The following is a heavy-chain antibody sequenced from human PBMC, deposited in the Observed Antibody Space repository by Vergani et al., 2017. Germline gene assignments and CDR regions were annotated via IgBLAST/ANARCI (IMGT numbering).Heavy chain of an antibody. Sequence: QVQLQQWGGGLFKPSETLSLTCVVNGGSFTSYHWTLIRQSPGEGLEWVGDIDHTGRPDYNPSLKSRLTMSIDKSRNQFSLTLKSVTATDTAIYFCARLNTETNGHRYYYYYMDVWGQGTAVTVS. V-gene: IGHV4-34*01. CDR3: ARLNTETNGHRYYYYYMDV. CDR1: GGSFTSYH. J-gene: IGHJ6*03. D-gene: IGHD4-11*01. CDR2: IDHTGRP.